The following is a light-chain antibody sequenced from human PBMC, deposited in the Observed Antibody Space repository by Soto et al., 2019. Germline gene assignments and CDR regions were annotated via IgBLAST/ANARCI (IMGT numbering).Light chain of an antibody. CDR3: QQYVRSPPSWT. V-gene: IGKV3-20*01. J-gene: IGKJ1*01. CDR1: QSVSSSY. Sequence: PGERATLSCRASQSVSSSYLAWYQQKPGQAPRLLIYDASSRATGIPDRFSCSGSGTDFTLTISRLEPEDFAVYYCQQYVRSPPSWTFGQGTKVEIK. CDR2: DAS.